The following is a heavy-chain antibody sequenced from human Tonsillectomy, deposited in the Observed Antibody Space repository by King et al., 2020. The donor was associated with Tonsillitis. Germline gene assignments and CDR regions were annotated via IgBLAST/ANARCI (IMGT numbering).Heavy chain of an antibody. V-gene: IGHV3-33*05. CDR3: ARDRDDYIFDY. Sequence: QLVQSGGSVVQPGRSLRLSCAPSGFTFSSYGMHWVRQAPGKGLEWVAVISYDGRNKYYVDSVKGRFTISRDNSKNKLYLQMNSLRAEDTAVYYCARDRDDYIFDYWGQGTLVTVSS. CDR2: ISYDGRNK. D-gene: IGHD4/OR15-4a*01. J-gene: IGHJ4*02. CDR1: GFTFSSYG.